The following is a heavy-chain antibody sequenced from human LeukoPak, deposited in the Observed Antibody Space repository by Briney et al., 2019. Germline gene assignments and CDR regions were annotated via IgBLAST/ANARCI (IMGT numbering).Heavy chain of an antibody. V-gene: IGHV4-59*08. Sequence: SETLSLTCTVSGGSISSYYWTWIRQPPGKGLEWIGYIHYSGSTNYNPSLKSRVTISVDTSKNQFSLKLSSVTAADTAVYYCARAEYFDLWGQGTLVTVSS. CDR2: IHYSGST. J-gene: IGHJ4*02. CDR3: ARAEYFDL. CDR1: GGSISSYY.